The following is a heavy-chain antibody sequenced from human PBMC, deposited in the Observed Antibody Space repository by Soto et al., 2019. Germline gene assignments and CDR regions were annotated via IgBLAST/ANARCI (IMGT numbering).Heavy chain of an antibody. D-gene: IGHD1-26*01. V-gene: IGHV1-2*04. Sequence: ASVKVSCKASGYTFTGYYMHWVRQAPGQGLEWMGWINPNSGGTNYAQKFQGWVTMTSDTSISTAYMELSRLRSDDTAVYYCARVPWGAYYGMDVWGQGTTVTVSS. CDR2: INPNSGGT. J-gene: IGHJ6*02. CDR3: ARVPWGAYYGMDV. CDR1: GYTFTGYY.